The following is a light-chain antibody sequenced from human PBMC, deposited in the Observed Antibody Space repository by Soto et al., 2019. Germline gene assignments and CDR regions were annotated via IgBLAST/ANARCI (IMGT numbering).Light chain of an antibody. V-gene: IGKV3-15*01. J-gene: IGKJ3*01. CDR2: GAS. CDR3: QQYDNWPPFT. Sequence: EIVMTQSPATLSVPPGERATLSCRASQSVGSHLAWYQQRPGQAPRLLIYGASYRATGIPARFSGSGSGTDFTLTISSLQSEDFAVYYCQQYDNWPPFTFGPGTKVDIK. CDR1: QSVGSH.